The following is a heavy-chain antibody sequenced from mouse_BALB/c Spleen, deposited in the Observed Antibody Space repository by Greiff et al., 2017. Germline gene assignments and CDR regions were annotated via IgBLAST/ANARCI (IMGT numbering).Heavy chain of an antibody. D-gene: IGHD2-10*01. Sequence: VQRVESGAELVRPGTSVKVSCKASGYAFTNYLIAWVKQRPGQGLEWIGVINPGSGGTNYNEKFKGKATLTADKSSSTAYMQLSSLTSDVSAVYFCARTYYGNYEAYWGQGTLVTVSA. CDR3: ARTYYGNYEAY. V-gene: IGHV1-54*01. J-gene: IGHJ3*01. CDR2: INPGSGGT. CDR1: GYAFTNYL.